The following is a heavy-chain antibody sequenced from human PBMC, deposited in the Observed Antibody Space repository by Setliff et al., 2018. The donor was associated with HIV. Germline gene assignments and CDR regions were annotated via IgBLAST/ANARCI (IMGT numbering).Heavy chain of an antibody. J-gene: IGHJ3*02. CDR3: ARSRAATWAFDI. V-gene: IGHV3-48*01. CDR1: GFTFSSYT. Sequence: PGGSLRLSCVASGFTFSSYTLNWVRQAPGKGLEWVSYISSSSSTVYYADSVKGRFTISRDNAKNSLFLQMDSLRAEDTAVYYCARSRAATWAFDIWGQGTMVTV. CDR2: ISSSSSTV. D-gene: IGHD2-15*01.